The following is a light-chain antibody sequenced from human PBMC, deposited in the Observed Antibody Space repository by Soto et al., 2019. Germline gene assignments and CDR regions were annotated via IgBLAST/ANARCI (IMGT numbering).Light chain of an antibody. Sequence: DIQMTQSPSSLSASVGDRVTITCRTSQSISSYLNWYQQKPGKAPNLLIYATSSLQGGVPSRFSGSGSGTEFSLTISSLQPEDFATYYCLQHNSYPRTFGQGTKVDI. CDR3: LQHNSYPRT. J-gene: IGKJ1*01. V-gene: IGKV1-17*01. CDR2: ATS. CDR1: QSISSY.